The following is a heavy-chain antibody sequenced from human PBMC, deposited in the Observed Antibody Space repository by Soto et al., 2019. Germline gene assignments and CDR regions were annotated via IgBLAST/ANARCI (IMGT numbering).Heavy chain of an antibody. Sequence: EVQLVESGGGLVQPGGSLRLSCAASGFTFSSYSMNWVRQAPGKGLEWVSYISSSSSTIYYADSVKGRFTISRDNAKNSLYLQMNSLRAEDTDVYYCARVPYPYYYGSGAGNMDVWGKGTTVTVSS. CDR3: ARVPYPYYYGSGAGNMDV. CDR1: GFTFSSYS. CDR2: ISSSSSTI. J-gene: IGHJ6*03. V-gene: IGHV3-48*01. D-gene: IGHD3-10*01.